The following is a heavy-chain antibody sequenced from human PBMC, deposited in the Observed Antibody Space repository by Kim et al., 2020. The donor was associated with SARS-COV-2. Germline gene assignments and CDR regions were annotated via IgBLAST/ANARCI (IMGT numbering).Heavy chain of an antibody. CDR3: ARGHPYYGERLETVKPDAFDI. J-gene: IGHJ3*02. D-gene: IGHD3-10*01. V-gene: IGHV4-31*03. CDR1: GGSISSGGYY. Sequence: SETLSLTCTVSGGSISSGGYYWSWIRQHPGKGLEWIGYIYYSGSTYYNPSLKSRVTISVDTSKNQFSLKLSSVTAADTAVYYCARGHPYYGERLETVKPDAFDIWGQGTMVTVSS. CDR2: IYYSGST.